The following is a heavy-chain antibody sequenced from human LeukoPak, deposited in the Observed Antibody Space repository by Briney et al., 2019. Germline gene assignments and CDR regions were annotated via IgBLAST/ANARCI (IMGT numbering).Heavy chain of an antibody. CDR2: SRRKNRNYST. D-gene: IGHD3-22*01. V-gene: IGHV3-72*01. CDR3: VRDGPGISDSAFDV. Sequence: PGGSLRLSCVASGFTFGDHPMDWVRQAPGKGLEWVGRSRRKNRNYSTEYAASVKGRFSISRDESKNLLFLQLNSLRNEDTAVYYCVRDGPGISDSAFDVWGQGTMVTVSS. CDR1: GFTFGDHP. J-gene: IGHJ3*01.